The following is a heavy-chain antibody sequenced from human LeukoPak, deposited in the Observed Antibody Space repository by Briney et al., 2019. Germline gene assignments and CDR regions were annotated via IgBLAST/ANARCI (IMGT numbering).Heavy chain of an antibody. J-gene: IGHJ4*02. Sequence: GASVKVSCTASRATFSSYAISWVRQAPGQGLEWMGGIIPIFGTANYAQKFQGRVTITAEESTSTAYMELSSLRSGDTAVYYCARGGGIAARTYDFDSWGQGTLVTVSS. CDR1: RATFSSYA. CDR3: ARGGGIAARTYDFDS. V-gene: IGHV1-69*13. D-gene: IGHD6-6*01. CDR2: IIPIFGTA.